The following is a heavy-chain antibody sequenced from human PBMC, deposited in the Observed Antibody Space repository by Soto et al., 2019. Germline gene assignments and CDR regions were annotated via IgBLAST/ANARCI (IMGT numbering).Heavy chain of an antibody. CDR3: AGESSGWSVYAFDI. V-gene: IGHV4-39*07. CDR2: IYYSGST. CDR1: GGSISSSSYY. Sequence: PSETLSLTCTVSGGSISSSSYYWGWIRQPPGKGLEWIGSIYYSGSTYYNPSLKSRVTISVDTSKNQFSLKLSSVTAADTAVYYCAGESSGWSVYAFDIWGQGTMVTVSS. J-gene: IGHJ3*02. D-gene: IGHD6-19*01.